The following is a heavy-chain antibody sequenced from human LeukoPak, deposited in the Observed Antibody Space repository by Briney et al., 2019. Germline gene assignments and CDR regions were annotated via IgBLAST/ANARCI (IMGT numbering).Heavy chain of an antibody. V-gene: IGHV5-51*01. CDR2: IYPGDSDT. Sequence: GESLKISCKGSGYSFTSYWIGWVRQMPGKGLEWMGIIYPGDSDTRYSPSFQGQVTISADKSISTAYLQWSSLKASDTAMYYCARAAGGDGYNYGWFDPWGQGTLVTVS. J-gene: IGHJ5*02. CDR1: GYSFTSYW. D-gene: IGHD5-24*01. CDR3: ARAAGGDGYNYGWFDP.